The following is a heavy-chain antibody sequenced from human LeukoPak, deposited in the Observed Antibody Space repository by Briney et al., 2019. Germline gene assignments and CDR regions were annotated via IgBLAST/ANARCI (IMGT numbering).Heavy chain of an antibody. Sequence: SETLSLTCTVSGGSISSYYWSWIRQPPGKGLEWIGYIYYGGSTNYNPSLKSRVTISVDTSKNQFSLKLSSVTAADTAVYYCARRPLSGPFDYWGQGTLVTVSS. CDR2: IYYGGST. D-gene: IGHD6-19*01. V-gene: IGHV4-59*01. CDR3: ARRPLSGPFDY. CDR1: GGSISSYY. J-gene: IGHJ4*02.